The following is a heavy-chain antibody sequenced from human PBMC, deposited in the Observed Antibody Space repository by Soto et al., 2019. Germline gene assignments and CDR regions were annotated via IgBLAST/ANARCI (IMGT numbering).Heavy chain of an antibody. Sequence: QVQLVQSGAEVKKPGSSVKVSCKASGGTFSSYAISWVRQAPGQGLEWMGGIIPIFGTANYAQKFQGRVTITADESTDTAYMELNSLISEDTDVYYCASTSRGSRGWYDSDNWFDPWGQGTLVTVSS. D-gene: IGHD6-19*01. CDR2: IIPIFGTA. J-gene: IGHJ5*02. V-gene: IGHV1-69*01. CDR1: GGTFSSYA. CDR3: ASTSRGSRGWYDSDNWFDP.